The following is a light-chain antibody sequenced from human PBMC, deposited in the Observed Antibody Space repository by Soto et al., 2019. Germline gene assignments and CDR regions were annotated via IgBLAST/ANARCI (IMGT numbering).Light chain of an antibody. Sequence: DIQMTQSPSTLSASVGDRVTITCRASQSISRWVAWYQQKPGKAPNLLIYKASSLESGVPSRFSGSGSGTEFTLTVSSLQPDDFATYYCQQYDSYPLTFGGGTKVEIK. V-gene: IGKV1-5*03. J-gene: IGKJ4*01. CDR3: QQYDSYPLT. CDR2: KAS. CDR1: QSISRW.